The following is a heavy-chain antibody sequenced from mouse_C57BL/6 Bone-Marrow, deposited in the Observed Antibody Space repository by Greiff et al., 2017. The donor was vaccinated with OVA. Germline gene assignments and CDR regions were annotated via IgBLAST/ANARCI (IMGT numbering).Heavy chain of an antibody. CDR1: EYEFPSHD. Sequence: EVQRVESGGGLVQPGESLKLSCESNEYEFPSHDMSWVRKTPEKRLELVAAINSDGGSTYYPDTMERRFIISRDNTKKTLYLQMSSLRSEDTALYYCARTITTVVAPDWYFDVWGTGTTVTVSS. V-gene: IGHV5-2*01. D-gene: IGHD1-1*01. CDR2: INSDGGST. J-gene: IGHJ1*03. CDR3: ARTITTVVAPDWYFDV.